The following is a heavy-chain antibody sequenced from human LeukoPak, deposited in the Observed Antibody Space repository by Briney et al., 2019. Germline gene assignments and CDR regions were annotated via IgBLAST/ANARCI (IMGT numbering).Heavy chain of an antibody. Sequence: ASVKVSCKASGYTFTSYAMHWVRQAPGQRLEWMGWINAGNGNTKYSQKFQGRVTITRDTPASTAYMELSSLRSEDTAVYYCARVSAPYCSSTSCYTRTWIDPWGQGTLVTVSS. CDR1: GYTFTSYA. D-gene: IGHD2-2*02. J-gene: IGHJ5*02. CDR2: INAGNGNT. CDR3: ARVSAPYCSSTSCYTRTWIDP. V-gene: IGHV1-3*01.